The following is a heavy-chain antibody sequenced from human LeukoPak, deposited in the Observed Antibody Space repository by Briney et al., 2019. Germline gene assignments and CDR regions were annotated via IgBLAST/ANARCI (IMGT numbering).Heavy chain of an antibody. D-gene: IGHD3-10*01. CDR2: IIPIFGTA. V-gene: IGHV1-69*06. CDR3: ARAPLWFGELPYFDY. J-gene: IGHJ4*02. Sequence: ASVKVSCKASGGTFSSYAISWVRQAPGQGLEWMGGIIPIFGTANYAQKFQGRVTITADKSTSTAYMELSRLRSDDTAVYYCARAPLWFGELPYFDYWGQGTLVTVSS. CDR1: GGTFSSYA.